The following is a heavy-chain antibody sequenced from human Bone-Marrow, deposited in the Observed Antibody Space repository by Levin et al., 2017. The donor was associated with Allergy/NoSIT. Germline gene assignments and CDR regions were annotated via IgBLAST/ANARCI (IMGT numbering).Heavy chain of an antibody. J-gene: IGHJ4*02. D-gene: IGHD2/OR15-2a*01. V-gene: IGHV4-30-4*01. Sequence: KPSETLSLTCTVSGGSISSGDYYWNWIRQPPGTGLEWIGYIFYSGSTYYNPSLKSRVTISVDTSKNQFSLKLSSVGAADAAIYYCARGAPDMTTFQLVSFDYWGQGTLVTVSS. CDR2: IFYSGST. CDR1: GGSISSGDYY. CDR3: ARGAPDMTTFQLVSFDY.